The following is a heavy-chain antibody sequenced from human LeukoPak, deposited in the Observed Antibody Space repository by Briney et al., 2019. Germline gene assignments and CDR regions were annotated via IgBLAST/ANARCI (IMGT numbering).Heavy chain of an antibody. CDR2: VSAYNGNT. V-gene: IGHV1-18*04. CDR1: GYTFTGYY. CDR3: ARDYSAASNFWSGYRRPYFDY. D-gene: IGHD3-3*01. J-gene: IGHJ4*02. Sequence: ASVKVSCKASGYTFTGYYMHWVRQAPGQGLEWMGWVSAYNGNTNYAQKLQGRVTMTTDTSTSTAYMELRSLRSDDTAVYYCARDYSAASNFWSGYRRPYFDYWGQGTLVTVSS.